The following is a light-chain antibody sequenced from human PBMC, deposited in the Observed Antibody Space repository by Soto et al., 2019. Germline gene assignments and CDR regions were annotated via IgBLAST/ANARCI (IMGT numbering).Light chain of an antibody. J-gene: IGKJ5*01. CDR2: GAS. Sequence: IVLTQAPGTLSLSPGELATPSCRASQSVSSNLALYQQKPGQAPRLLIYGASTRATGIPARFSGSGSGTDFTLTITRLEPEDSAVYFCQQYTGPPTTFGQGTRLEIK. V-gene: IGKV3-20*01. CDR1: QSVSSN. CDR3: QQYTGPPTT.